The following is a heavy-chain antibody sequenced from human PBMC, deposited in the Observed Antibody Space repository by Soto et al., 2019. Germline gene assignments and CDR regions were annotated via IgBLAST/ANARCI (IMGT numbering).Heavy chain of an antibody. D-gene: IGHD3-3*01. V-gene: IGHV4-34*01. CDR3: ATRITVFGLLIPPFDP. J-gene: IGHJ5*02. CDR2: INHTGGT. CDR1: GGSVKGYY. Sequence: SETLSLTCAVYGGSVKGYYWNWIRQPPGKGLEWIGEINHTGGTHYKPSLKSRVTMSVDTSKNQFSLRLSSVTAADTAIYYCATRITVFGLLIPPFDPWGQGTQVTVS.